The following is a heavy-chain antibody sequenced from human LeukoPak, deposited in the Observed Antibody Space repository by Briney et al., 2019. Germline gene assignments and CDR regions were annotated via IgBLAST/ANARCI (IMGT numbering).Heavy chain of an antibody. Sequence: PSETLSLTCTVSGGSISSGGYFWSWIRQHPGKGLEWFGYIYYSGSTYYNTSLKGRVTISVDTSKNQFSLRLSSVTAADTAIYYCASVSYDTSLQHWGQGTLVTVSS. CDR3: ASVSYDTSLQH. CDR1: GGSISSGGYF. J-gene: IGHJ1*01. D-gene: IGHD3-22*01. V-gene: IGHV4-31*03. CDR2: IYYSGST.